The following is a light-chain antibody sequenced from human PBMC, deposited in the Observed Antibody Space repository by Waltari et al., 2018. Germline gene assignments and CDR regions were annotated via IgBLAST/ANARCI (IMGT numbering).Light chain of an antibody. J-gene: IGLJ2*01. CDR1: SSDVGGYNY. CDR3: CSYAGP. V-gene: IGLV2-11*01. CDR2: DVP. Sequence: QSALTQPRSVSGSPGQSVAISCTGPSSDVGGYNYVSWYQQHPGKAPKRWIYDVPKRPSGVPDRFSGSKSGNTASLTSAGLQADDEADYYCCSYAGPFGGGTKLTVL.